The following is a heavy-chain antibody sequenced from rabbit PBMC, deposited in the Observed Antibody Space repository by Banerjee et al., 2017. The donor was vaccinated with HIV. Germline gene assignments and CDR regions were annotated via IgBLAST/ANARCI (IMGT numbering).Heavy chain of an antibody. CDR2: IYAGSSAST. CDR1: GIDFSSYYS. Sequence: QSLEESGGGLVKPGGTLTLTCKASGIDFSSYYSICWVRQAPGKGLEWIACIYAGSSASTYYASWAKGRFTISKTSSTTVTLQVTSLTAADTATYFCARAGGFENYFNLWGPGTLVTVS. J-gene: IGHJ4*01. D-gene: IGHD1-1*01. CDR3: ARAGGFENYFNL. V-gene: IGHV1S40*01.